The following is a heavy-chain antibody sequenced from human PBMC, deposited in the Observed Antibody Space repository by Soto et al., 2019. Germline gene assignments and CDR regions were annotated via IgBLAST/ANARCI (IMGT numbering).Heavy chain of an antibody. V-gene: IGHV3-30-3*01. CDR2: ISYDGSNK. Sequence: VGSLILSCAASGCTFSSYAMHWVRQAPGKGLEWVAVISYDGSNKYYADSVKGRFTIARDNSKNTVFLQMNSLRDEDTAVYYCVKPPVITASYYYYDMDVWGQGTTVTVSS. J-gene: IGHJ6*02. CDR1: GCTFSSYA. CDR3: VKPPVITASYYYYDMDV. D-gene: IGHD4-4*01.